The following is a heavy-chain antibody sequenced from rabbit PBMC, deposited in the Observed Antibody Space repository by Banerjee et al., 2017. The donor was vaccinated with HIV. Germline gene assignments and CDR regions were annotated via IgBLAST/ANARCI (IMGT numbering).Heavy chain of an antibody. J-gene: IGHJ4*01. CDR2: IAPDYGIT. CDR3: ARGGSAGYGSNL. CDR1: GIDFRTYG. V-gene: IGHV1S47*01. D-gene: IGHD6-1*01. Sequence: QGQLVGSGGGLVQPGGSLQLSCNASGIDFRTYGLSWVRQAPGKGLEWITYIAPDYGITDYADWVNGRFTISFDNAQNTVSLQLTSLTAADTSTYFFARGGSAGYGSNLWGQGTLVTVS.